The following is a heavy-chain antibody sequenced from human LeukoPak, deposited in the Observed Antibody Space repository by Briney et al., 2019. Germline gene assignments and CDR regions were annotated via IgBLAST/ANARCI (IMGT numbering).Heavy chain of an antibody. Sequence: GGSLRLSCAASDFNLTTKVMHWVRQAPGKGLVWVSRINSDGSSTSYADSVKGRFTISRDNAKNTLYLQMNSLRAEDTAVYYCARVGSSGYNLDYWGQGTLVTVSS. CDR3: ARVGSSGYNLDY. CDR1: DFNLTTKV. J-gene: IGHJ4*02. D-gene: IGHD3-22*01. V-gene: IGHV3-74*01. CDR2: INSDGSST.